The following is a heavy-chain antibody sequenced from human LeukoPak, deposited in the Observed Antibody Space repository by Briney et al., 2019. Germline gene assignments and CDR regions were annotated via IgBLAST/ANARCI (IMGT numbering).Heavy chain of an antibody. D-gene: IGHD5-12*01. CDR2: IYWDDDK. J-gene: IGHJ4*02. Sequence: SGPTLVKPTQTLTLTCTFSGFSLGTYGVGVGWIRQPPGKALEWLGLIYWDDDKRYSPSLKNRLTITQGTSENQVVLTMTNMDPVDTATYYCAHRRYSGTSHHDFDYWGQETLVTVSS. CDR1: GFSLGTYGVG. V-gene: IGHV2-5*02. CDR3: AHRRYSGTSHHDFDY.